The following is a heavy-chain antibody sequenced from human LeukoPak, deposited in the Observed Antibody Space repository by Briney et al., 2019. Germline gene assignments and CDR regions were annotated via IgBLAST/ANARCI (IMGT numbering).Heavy chain of an antibody. Sequence: SQTLSLTCTVSGGSISSGSYYWSRIRQPAGKGLEWIGRIYTSGSTNYNPSLKSRVTISVDTSKNQFSLKLSSVTAADTAVYYCARLSVRDTIFGVAYSEGYWGQGTLVTVSS. D-gene: IGHD3-3*01. CDR2: IYTSGST. CDR3: ARLSVRDTIFGVAYSEGY. V-gene: IGHV4-61*02. J-gene: IGHJ4*02. CDR1: GGSISSGSYY.